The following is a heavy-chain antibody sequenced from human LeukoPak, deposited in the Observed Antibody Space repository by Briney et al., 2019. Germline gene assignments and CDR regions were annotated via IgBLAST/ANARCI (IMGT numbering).Heavy chain of an antibody. V-gene: IGHV4-34*01. CDR3: ASPYPYTNWFDP. CDR1: GGSFSGYY. Sequence: NSSETLSLXCAVYGGSFSGYYWSWIRQPPGKGLEWIGEINHSGSTNYNPSLKSRVTISVDTSKNQFSLKLSSVTAADTAVYYCASPYPYTNWFDPWGQGTLVTVSS. D-gene: IGHD2-15*01. CDR2: INHSGST. J-gene: IGHJ5*02.